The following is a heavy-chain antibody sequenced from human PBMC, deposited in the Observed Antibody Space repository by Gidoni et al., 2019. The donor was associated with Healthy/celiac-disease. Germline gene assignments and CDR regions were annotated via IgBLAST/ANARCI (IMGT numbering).Heavy chain of an antibody. V-gene: IGHV3-30*18. D-gene: IGHD3-9*01. CDR3: AKGVLRYSTFYYYGMDV. CDR2: ISYDGSNK. Sequence: QVQLVESGGGVVQPGRSLRLSCAASGFTFSSYGMHWVRQAPGKGLEWVAVISYDGSNKYYADSVKGRFTISRDNSKNTLYLQMNSLRAEDTAVYYCAKGVLRYSTFYYYGMDVWGQGTTVTVSS. J-gene: IGHJ6*02. CDR1: GFTFSSYG.